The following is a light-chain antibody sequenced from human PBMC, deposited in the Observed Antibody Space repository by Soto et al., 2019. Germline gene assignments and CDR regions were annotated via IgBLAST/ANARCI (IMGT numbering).Light chain of an antibody. V-gene: IGKV1-5*03. CDR1: QSIGRW. J-gene: IGKJ1*01. Sequence: DIQMTQSPSTMSASVGDRVTITCRASQSIGRWLAWYQQKPGKAPNLLIYQAASLESGVPSRFSGSGSGTEFTLTISSLQPDDFATYYCQQDNSYPWTFGQGTKVEIK. CDR2: QAA. CDR3: QQDNSYPWT.